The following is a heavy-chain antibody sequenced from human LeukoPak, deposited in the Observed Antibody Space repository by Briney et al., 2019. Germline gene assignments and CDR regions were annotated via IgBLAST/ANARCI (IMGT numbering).Heavy chain of an antibody. CDR2: IYSGGST. Sequence: GGSLRLSCAASEFTVSSNYMSWVRQAPGKGLEWVSVIYSGGSTYYADSVKGRFTISRDNSKNTLYLQMNSLRAEDTAVYYCARDTRRIQLSSFDPWGQGTLVTVSS. D-gene: IGHD5-18*01. V-gene: IGHV3-66*02. J-gene: IGHJ5*02. CDR1: EFTVSSNY. CDR3: ARDTRRIQLSSFDP.